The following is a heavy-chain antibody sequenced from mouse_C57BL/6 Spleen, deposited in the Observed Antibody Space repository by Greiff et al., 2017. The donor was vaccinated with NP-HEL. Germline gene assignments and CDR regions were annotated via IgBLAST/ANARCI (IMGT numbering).Heavy chain of an antibody. Sequence: QVQLQQPGAELVMPGASVKLSCKASGYTFTSYWMHWVKQRPGQGLEWIGEIDPSDSYTNYNQKFKGKSTLTVDKSSNTAYMQLSSLTSEDSAVYYGARSSCYDCSSYYFDYWGQGTTLTVSS. CDR2: IDPSDSYT. V-gene: IGHV1-69*01. CDR1: GYTFTSYW. CDR3: ARSSCYDCSSYYFDY. D-gene: IGHD1-1*01. J-gene: IGHJ2*01.